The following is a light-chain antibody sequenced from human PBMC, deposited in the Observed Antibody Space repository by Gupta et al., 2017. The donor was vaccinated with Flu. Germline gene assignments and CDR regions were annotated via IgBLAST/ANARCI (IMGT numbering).Light chain of an antibody. CDR1: SSDVGGYNY. V-gene: IGLV2-14*01. CDR2: EVS. Sequence: QSALTQPAPVSGSPGQSMTISCTGTSSDVGGYNYVSWYQQHPGKAPKLMIYEVSNRPSGVSNRFSGSKSGNTASLTISGLQAEDEADYHCSSYTSSSTGVFGGGTKLTVL. J-gene: IGLJ2*01. CDR3: SSYTSSSTGV.